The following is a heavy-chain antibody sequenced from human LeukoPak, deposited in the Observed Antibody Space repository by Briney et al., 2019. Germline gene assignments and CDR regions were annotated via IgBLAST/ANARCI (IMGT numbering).Heavy chain of an antibody. V-gene: IGHV1-2*02. CDR2: INPNSGGT. J-gene: IGHJ4*02. CDR1: GYTFTGYY. CDR3: ARERSDPYSSSCLDY. Sequence: VASVTVSCKASGYTFTGYYMHWVRQAPGQGLEWMGWINPNSGGTNYAQKFQGRVTMTRDTSISTAYMELSRLRSDDTAVYYCARERSDPYSSSCLDYWGQGTLVTVSS. D-gene: IGHD6-13*01.